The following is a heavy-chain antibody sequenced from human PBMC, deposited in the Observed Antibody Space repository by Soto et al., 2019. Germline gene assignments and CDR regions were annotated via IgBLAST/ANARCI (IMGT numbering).Heavy chain of an antibody. CDR1: GGTFSSYT. V-gene: IGHV1-69*02. J-gene: IGHJ4*02. Sequence: QVQLVQSGAEVKKPGSSVKVSCKASGGTFSSYTISWVRQAPGQGLEWMGRILPILGIANYAQKFQGRVTITADKSTSTAYMELSSMRSEDTAVYYCACSPGGDCYSNWGQGTLVTVSS. CDR2: ILPILGIA. D-gene: IGHD2-21*02. CDR3: ACSPGGDCYSN.